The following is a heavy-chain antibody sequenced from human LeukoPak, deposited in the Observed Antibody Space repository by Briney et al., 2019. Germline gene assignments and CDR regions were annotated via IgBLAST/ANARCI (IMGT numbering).Heavy chain of an antibody. D-gene: IGHD2-21*01. V-gene: IGHV1-46*01. J-gene: IGHJ4*02. CDR2: INPSGSRT. Sequence: ASVKVSCKASGGTFSSYAISWVRQAPGQGLEWMGVINPSGSRTTYAQKFQGRVTMTRDTSTSTVYMEVSSLRSEDTAVYYCARDCGDGGDRDYWGQGTLVTVSS. CDR3: ARDCGDGGDRDY. CDR1: GGTFSSYA.